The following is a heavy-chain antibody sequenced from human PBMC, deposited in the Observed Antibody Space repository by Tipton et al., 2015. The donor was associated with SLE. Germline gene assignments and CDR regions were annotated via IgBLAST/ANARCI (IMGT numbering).Heavy chain of an antibody. D-gene: IGHD3-22*01. CDR3: ARVDMYYYDSSGSPGSAFDI. J-gene: IGHJ3*02. V-gene: IGHV1-18*01. CDR1: GYTFTTYG. Sequence: QLVQSGVEVKKPGASVRVSCKASGYTFTTYGISWVRQAPGQGLEWMGWISAYNGNTNYAQKLQGRVTMTTDTSTSTTYMELRSLRSDDTAVYYCARVDMYYYDSSGSPGSAFDIWGPGTMVTVSS. CDR2: ISAYNGNT.